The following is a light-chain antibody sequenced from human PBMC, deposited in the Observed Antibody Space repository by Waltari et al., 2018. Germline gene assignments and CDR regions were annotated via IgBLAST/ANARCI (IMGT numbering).Light chain of an antibody. Sequence: EIVMTHSPATLSVSPGQTATLPCRASQSVSSNVAWYQKKPGQAPRLLIYDASTRATSIPAKFRGSGSGTEFTLTISSLQSEDFAVYYCQQYNRWAPITFGHGTRLEIK. V-gene: IGKV3-15*01. CDR2: DAS. CDR1: QSVSSN. J-gene: IGKJ5*01. CDR3: QQYNRWAPIT.